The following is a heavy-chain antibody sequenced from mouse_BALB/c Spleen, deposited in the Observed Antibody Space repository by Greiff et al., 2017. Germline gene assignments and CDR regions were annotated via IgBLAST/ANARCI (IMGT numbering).Heavy chain of an antibody. Sequence: DVMLVESGGGLVKPGGSLKLSCAASGFTFSSYTMSWVRQTPEKRLEWVATISSGGSYTYYPDSVKGRFTISRDNAKNTLYLQMSSLKSEDTAMYYCTREGEYGNYRYAMDYWGQGTSVTVSS. D-gene: IGHD2-10*02. J-gene: IGHJ4*01. V-gene: IGHV5-6-4*01. CDR2: ISSGGSYT. CDR1: GFTFSSYT. CDR3: TREGEYGNYRYAMDY.